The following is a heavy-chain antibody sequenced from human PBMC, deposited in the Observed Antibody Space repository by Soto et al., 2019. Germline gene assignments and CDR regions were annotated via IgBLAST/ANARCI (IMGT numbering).Heavy chain of an antibody. Sequence: PGGSLRLSCAVSVFTFSAYWMHWVSQVPGKGLTWVSRISDDGSTATYADSVKGRFVISRDNAKNSLYLEMNTLRADDSGLYYCARGPGVSSTCTGAHGGRGTLVTAPQ. J-gene: IGHJ4*02. D-gene: IGHD6-6*01. V-gene: IGHV3-74*01. CDR2: ISDDGSTA. CDR1: VFTFSAYW. CDR3: ARGPGVSSTCTGAH.